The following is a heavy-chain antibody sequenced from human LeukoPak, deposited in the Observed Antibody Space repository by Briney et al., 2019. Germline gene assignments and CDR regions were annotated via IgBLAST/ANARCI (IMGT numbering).Heavy chain of an antibody. Sequence: GGSLRLSCAASGFTFSSYAMSWVRQAPGKGLEWVSAISGSGGSTYYADSVKGRFTISRDNSKNTLYLQMNSLRAGDTAVYYCAKDSSGSRTFDYWGQGTLVTVSS. CDR1: GFTFSSYA. CDR2: ISGSGGST. V-gene: IGHV3-23*01. CDR3: AKDSSGSRTFDY. J-gene: IGHJ4*02. D-gene: IGHD1-26*01.